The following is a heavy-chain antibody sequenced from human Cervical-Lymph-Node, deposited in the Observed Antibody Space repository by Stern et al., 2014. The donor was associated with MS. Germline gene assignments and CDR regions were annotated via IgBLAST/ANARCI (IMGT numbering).Heavy chain of an antibody. D-gene: IGHD3-16*01. CDR1: SGSTGNKY. Sequence: QVQLQESGPGLVKPSETLSLMCNVSSGSTGNKYWSWIRQPPGKGLEWIGHLYYSGGTTYNPSLKSRVTISLDTSKNQFSLKLSSVTAADTAVYYCARAGPYDYIWGNLRHRAFYFDSWGQGVLVTVSS. V-gene: IGHV4-59*01. CDR3: ARAGPYDYIWGNLRHRAFYFDS. CDR2: LYYSGGT. J-gene: IGHJ4*02.